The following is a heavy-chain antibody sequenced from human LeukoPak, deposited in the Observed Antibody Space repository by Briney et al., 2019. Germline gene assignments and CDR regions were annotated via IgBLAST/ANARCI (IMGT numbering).Heavy chain of an antibody. V-gene: IGHV3-74*01. CDR3: ARDPRSKGFDP. Sequence: GGSLRLTCAASGLPFSAYWMHAARQVPGKGRVGVSCINGDGSNIQYADSVKGRFSTSRDNAKNMMYLQRNSQRVEDTAIYYCARDPRSKGFDPWGQGTLVTVSA. CDR2: INGDGSNI. J-gene: IGHJ5*02. CDR1: GLPFSAYW.